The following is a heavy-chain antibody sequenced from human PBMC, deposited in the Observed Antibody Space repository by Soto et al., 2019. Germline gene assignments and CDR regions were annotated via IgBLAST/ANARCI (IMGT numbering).Heavy chain of an antibody. D-gene: IGHD3-3*01. J-gene: IGHJ5*02. CDR1: GGTISSSY. Sequence: PSETLSLTSTVSGGTISSSYGTLIRQPPGKGLEWIGYIYYSGSTNYNPSLKSRVTISVDTSKNQFSLKLSSVTAADTAVYYCAKVNDFWTGYYSTNWFVPWGQGTLVTVSS. V-gene: IGHV4-59*01. CDR2: IYYSGST. CDR3: AKVNDFWTGYYSTNWFVP.